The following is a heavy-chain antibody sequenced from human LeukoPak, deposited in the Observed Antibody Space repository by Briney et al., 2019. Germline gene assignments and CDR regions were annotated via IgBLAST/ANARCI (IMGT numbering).Heavy chain of an antibody. V-gene: IGHV3-30*03. CDR2: ISYDGSNK. CDR3: ARDRSTVTTWVDY. Sequence: PGRSLRLSCAASGFTFSSYGMHWVRQAPGKGLEWVAVISYDGSNKYYADSVKGRFTISRDNSKNTLYLQMNSLRAEDTAVYYCARDRSTVTTWVDYWGQGTLVTVSS. CDR1: GFTFSSYG. J-gene: IGHJ4*02. D-gene: IGHD4-17*01.